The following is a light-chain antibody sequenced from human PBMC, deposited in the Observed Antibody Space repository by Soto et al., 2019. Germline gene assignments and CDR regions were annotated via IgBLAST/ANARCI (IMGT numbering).Light chain of an antibody. CDR1: QTVGRS. Sequence: EIVLTQSPATLSLSPGERATLSCRASQTVGRSLAWYQQKPGQAPRLLISDASNRATGIPAMFSGSGSGTDFTLTVSSLESEDFAIYFCQQRFNWPLTFGQGTRLEIK. J-gene: IGKJ5*01. V-gene: IGKV3-11*01. CDR2: DAS. CDR3: QQRFNWPLT.